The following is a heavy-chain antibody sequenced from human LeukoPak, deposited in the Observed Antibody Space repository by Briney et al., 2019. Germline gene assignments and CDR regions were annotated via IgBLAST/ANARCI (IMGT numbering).Heavy chain of an antibody. D-gene: IGHD3-10*01. CDR3: ARPHSLYYGSGHFDY. CDR1: GYSFTSYW. CDR2: IYPGDSDA. V-gene: IGHV5-51*01. J-gene: IGHJ4*02. Sequence: GESLKISCKGSGYSFTSYWIGWVRQMPGKGLEWMGIIYPGDSDARYSPSFQGQVTISADKSISTAYLQWSSLKASDTAMYYCARPHSLYYGSGHFDYWGQGTLVTVSS.